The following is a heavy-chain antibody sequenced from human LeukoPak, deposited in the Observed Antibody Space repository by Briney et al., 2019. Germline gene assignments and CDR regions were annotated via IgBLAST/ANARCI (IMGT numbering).Heavy chain of an antibody. CDR3: ATEARGYCSSTSCYRWFDP. CDR1: GYTLTELS. V-gene: IGHV1-24*01. D-gene: IGHD2-2*03. Sequence: ASVKVSCKVSGYTLTELSMYWVRQAPGKGLEWMGGFDPEDGETIYAQKFQGRVTMTEDTSTDTAYMELSSLRSEDTAVYYCATEARGYCSSTSCYRWFDPWGQGTLVTVSS. J-gene: IGHJ5*02. CDR2: FDPEDGET.